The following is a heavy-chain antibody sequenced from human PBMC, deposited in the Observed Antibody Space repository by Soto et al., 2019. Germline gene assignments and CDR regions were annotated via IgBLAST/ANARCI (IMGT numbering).Heavy chain of an antibody. CDR1: GYSFTSYW. D-gene: IGHD3-10*01. CDR2: IYPGDSDT. J-gene: IGHJ4*02. Sequence: GESLRISCKGSGYSFTSYWIGWVRQMPGKGLEWMGIIYPGDSDTRYSPSFQGQVTISADKSISTAYLQWSSLKASDTAMYCCARLRTGTEIYGSGSYLLGYWGQGTLVTVSS. CDR3: ARLRTGTEIYGSGSYLLGY. V-gene: IGHV5-51*01.